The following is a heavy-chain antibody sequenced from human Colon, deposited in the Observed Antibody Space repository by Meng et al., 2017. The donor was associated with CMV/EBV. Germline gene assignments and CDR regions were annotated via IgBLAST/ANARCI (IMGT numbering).Heavy chain of an antibody. V-gene: IGHV3-21*01. CDR3: ARDLLEPYSTSFYYCYYGMDV. D-gene: IGHD6-6*01. CDR1: GFTFSSCG. Sequence: GESLKISCAASGFTFSSCGMNWLRQAPGKGLEWGSFINSSGDETYYAASVEGRITVFRDNAKSSLYLQMEILGAEDTAVYYCARDLLEPYSTSFYYCYYGMDVWGQGTTVTVSS. J-gene: IGHJ6*02. CDR2: INSSGDET.